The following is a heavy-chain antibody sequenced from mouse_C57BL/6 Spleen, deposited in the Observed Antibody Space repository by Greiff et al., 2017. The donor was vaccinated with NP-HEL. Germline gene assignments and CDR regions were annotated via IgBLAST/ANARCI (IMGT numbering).Heavy chain of an antibody. Sequence: EVKLQESGPGLVKPSQSLSLTCSVTGYSITSGYYWNWIRQFPGNKLEWMGYISYDGSNNYNPSLKNRLSITRDTSKNQFFLKLNSVTTEDTATYYCAREGAYSNCEEAMDYWGQGTSVTVSS. CDR3: AREGAYSNCEEAMDY. V-gene: IGHV3-6*01. CDR2: ISYDGSN. J-gene: IGHJ4*01. D-gene: IGHD2-5*01. CDR1: GYSITSGYY.